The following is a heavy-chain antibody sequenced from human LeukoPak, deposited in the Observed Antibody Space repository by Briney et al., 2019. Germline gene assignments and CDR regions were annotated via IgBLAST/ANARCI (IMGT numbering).Heavy chain of an antibody. D-gene: IGHD3-22*01. J-gene: IGHJ4*02. CDR2: IREDGINK. Sequence: GRSLRLSRAASGFTFSSYGMQSARQAPGNGMELVAFIREDGINKYYADSVKGRFTVSRDNSKNTLYLQMNSLRAEDTAVYYCAKDRWGGYSDSSSHFDYWGQGTLVTVSS. CDR3: AKDRWGGYSDSSSHFDY. CDR1: GFTFSSYG. V-gene: IGHV3-30*02.